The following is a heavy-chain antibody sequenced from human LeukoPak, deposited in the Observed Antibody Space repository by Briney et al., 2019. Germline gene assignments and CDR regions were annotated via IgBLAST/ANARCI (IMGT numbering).Heavy chain of an antibody. J-gene: IGHJ4*02. V-gene: IGHV4-4*02. D-gene: IGHD2-15*01. CDR3: ASKGEYCSGGSCYWAFDY. CDR2: IYHSGST. Sequence: PSGTLSLTCAVSGGSISGSNWGSWVRQPPGKGLEWVGEIYHSGSTNYNPSLKSRATISVDKSKNQFSLKLSSVTAADTAVYYCASKGEYCSGGSCYWAFDYWGQGTLVTVSS. CDR1: GGSISGSNW.